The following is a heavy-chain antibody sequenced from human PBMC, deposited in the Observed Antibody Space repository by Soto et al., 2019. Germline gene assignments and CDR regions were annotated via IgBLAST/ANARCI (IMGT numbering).Heavy chain of an antibody. CDR2: IYWDDSK. J-gene: IGHJ4*02. D-gene: IGHD4-17*01. CDR1: GFSLSTNGVG. Sequence: QITLKESGPTLVKPTQTLTLTCTFSGFSLSTNGVGVGWIRQPPGKALEWLALIYWDDSKHYSPSLKSRLTITKDTSTNQVVITMTNMDSVDTATYYCAKKGGGDYVLGYWGQGTLVTVSS. V-gene: IGHV2-5*02. CDR3: AKKGGGDYVLGY.